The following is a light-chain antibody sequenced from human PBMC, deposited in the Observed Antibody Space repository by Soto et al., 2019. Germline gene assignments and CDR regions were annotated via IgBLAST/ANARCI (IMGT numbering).Light chain of an antibody. CDR1: SGHSSYA. V-gene: IGLV4-69*01. CDR2: LNSDGSH. Sequence: AVLGASVKLTCTLSSGHSSYAIAWHQQQPEKGPRYLMKLNSDGSHSKGDGIPDRFSGSSSGAERYLTISSLQSEDEADYYCQTWGTGIRVFGGGTKVTVL. J-gene: IGLJ3*02. CDR3: QTWGTGIRV.